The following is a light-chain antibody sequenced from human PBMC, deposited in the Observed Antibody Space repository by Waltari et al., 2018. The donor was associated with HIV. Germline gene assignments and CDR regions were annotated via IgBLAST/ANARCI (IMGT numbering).Light chain of an antibody. V-gene: IGKV3-15*01. CDR2: DAY. J-gene: IGKJ3*01. Sequence: ETVMTQSPATLSVSPGERATLSCRASQSVSNKLAWYQQKPGQAPRLLIYDAYSRATGVAARFSGSGSGTEFTLTISSLQSEDFAVYFCLQYDDWPREFTFGPGTKVDVK. CDR1: QSVSNK. CDR3: LQYDDWPREFT.